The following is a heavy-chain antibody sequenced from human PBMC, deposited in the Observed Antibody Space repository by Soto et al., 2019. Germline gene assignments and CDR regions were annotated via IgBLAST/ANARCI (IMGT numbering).Heavy chain of an antibody. D-gene: IGHD2-8*01. Sequence: EVQLVESGGGLVQPGGSLRLSCAASGFTFSSYWMSWVRQAPGKGLEWVANIKQDGSEKYYVDSVKGRFTISRDNAKKSLYLQMQSLRAEDTAVYYCAREANSGGNGGEGGGRGTQVTVSS. CDR2: IKQDGSEK. J-gene: IGHJ2*01. CDR1: GFTFSSYW. CDR3: AREANSGGNGGEG. V-gene: IGHV3-7*04.